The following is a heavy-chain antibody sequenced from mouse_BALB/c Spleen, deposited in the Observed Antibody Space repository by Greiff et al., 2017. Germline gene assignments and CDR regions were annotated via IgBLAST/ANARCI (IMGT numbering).Heavy chain of an antibody. V-gene: IGHV5-6-5*01. J-gene: IGHJ2*01. D-gene: IGHD3-3*01. CDR1: GFTFSSYA. CDR3: AREGLGFDY. Sequence: EVQLVESGGGLVKPGGSLKLSCAASGFTFSSYAMSWVRQTPEKRLEWVASISSGGSTYYPDSVKGRFTISRDNARNILYLQMSSLRSEDTAMYYCAREGLGFDYWGQGTTLTVSS. CDR2: ISSGGST.